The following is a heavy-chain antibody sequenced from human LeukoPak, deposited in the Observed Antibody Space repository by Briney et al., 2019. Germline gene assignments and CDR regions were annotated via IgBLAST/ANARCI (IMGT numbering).Heavy chain of an antibody. V-gene: IGHV1-2*02. CDR2: INPNSGGT. CDR1: GYTFTSYY. CDR3: ARDPRRGAAAGGDY. D-gene: IGHD6-13*01. J-gene: IGHJ4*02. Sequence: ASVKVSCKASGYTFTSYYMHWVRQAPGQGLEWMGWINPNSGGTNYAQKFQGRVTMTRDTSISTAYMELSRLRSDDTAVYYCARDPRRGAAAGGDYWGQGTLVTVSS.